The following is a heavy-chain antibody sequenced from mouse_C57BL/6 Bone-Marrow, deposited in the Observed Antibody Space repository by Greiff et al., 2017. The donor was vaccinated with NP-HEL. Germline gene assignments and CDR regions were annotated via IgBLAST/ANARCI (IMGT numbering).Heavy chain of an antibody. V-gene: IGHV1-82*01. D-gene: IGHD2-10*01. CDR3: ARSYYGNSY. CDR1: GYAFSSSW. Sequence: QVQLQQSGPELVKPGASVMISCKASGYAFSSSWMNWVKQRPGKGLEWIGRIYPGDGDTNYNGKFKGKSTLTADKSSSTAYMQLSSLTSEDSAVYFWARSYYGNSYWGQGTLVTVSA. J-gene: IGHJ3*01. CDR2: IYPGDGDT.